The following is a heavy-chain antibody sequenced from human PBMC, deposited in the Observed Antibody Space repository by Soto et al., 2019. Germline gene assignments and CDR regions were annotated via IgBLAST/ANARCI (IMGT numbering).Heavy chain of an antibody. CDR1: GGSFSGYY. CDR3: ASSGGDMSVYMYY. V-gene: IGHV4-34*01. Sequence: SETLSLTCAVYGGSFSGYYWSWIRQPPGKGLEWIGEINHSGSTNYNPSLKSRVTISVDTSKNQFSLKLSSVTAADTAVYYCASSGGDMSVYMYYWGQGTLVTVSS. D-gene: IGHD3-16*01. CDR2: INHSGST. J-gene: IGHJ4*02.